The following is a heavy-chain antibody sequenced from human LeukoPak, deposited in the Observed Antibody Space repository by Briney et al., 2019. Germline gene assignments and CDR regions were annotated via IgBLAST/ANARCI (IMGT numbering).Heavy chain of an antibody. V-gene: IGHV4-39*07. CDR1: GGSISSSSYY. Sequence: SETLSLTCTVSGGSISSSSYYWGWIRQPPGKGLEWIGSIYYSGSTYYNPSLKSRVTISVDTSKNQFSLKLSSVTAADAAVYYCARVFLYYYGSGPTPQHFDYWGQGTLVTVSS. J-gene: IGHJ4*02. CDR2: IYYSGST. CDR3: ARVFLYYYGSGPTPQHFDY. D-gene: IGHD3-10*01.